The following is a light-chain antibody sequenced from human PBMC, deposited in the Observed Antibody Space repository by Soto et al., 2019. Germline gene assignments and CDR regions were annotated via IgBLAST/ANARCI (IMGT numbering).Light chain of an antibody. CDR1: QDILSW. J-gene: IGKJ3*01. Sequence: DIQMTQSPSSVSASVGDTVTITCRASQDILSWLAWYQQKPGEAPRLLIYASSNLQIGVPSRFSGSRSGTEFTLTISSLQPEDFATYYCQQANTFLITFGTGTRLAIK. V-gene: IGKV1-12*01. CDR3: QQANTFLIT. CDR2: ASS.